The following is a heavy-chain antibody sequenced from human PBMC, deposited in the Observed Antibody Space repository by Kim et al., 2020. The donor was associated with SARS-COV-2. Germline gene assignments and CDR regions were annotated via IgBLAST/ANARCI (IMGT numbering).Heavy chain of an antibody. J-gene: IGHJ4*02. CDR3: ARDGSPRCSYCSSWYWIDFDY. V-gene: IGHV3-21*01. D-gene: IGHD6-13*01. CDR1: GFTFSNYM. CDR2: ISTSSSYI. Sequence: GGSLRLSCAASGFTFSNYMMNWVRQAPGKGLEWVSSISTSSSYIFYADSVKGRFTISRDDAKNSLYLQMNSLRADDTAVYYCARDGSPRCSYCSSWYWIDFDYWGERTLVSVSS.